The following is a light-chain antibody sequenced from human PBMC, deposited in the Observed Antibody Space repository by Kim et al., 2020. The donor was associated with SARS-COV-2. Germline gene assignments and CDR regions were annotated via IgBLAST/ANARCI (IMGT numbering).Light chain of an antibody. CDR2: AAS. CDR1: QGISSY. CDR3: QQYYSYSWT. V-gene: IGKV1-8*01. J-gene: IGKJ1*01. Sequence: ASTGDRVTSTCRASQGISSYLAWYQQKPGKAPKLLIYAASTLQSGVPSRFSGSGSGTDFTLTISCLQSEDFATYYCQQYYSYSWTFGQGTKVDIK.